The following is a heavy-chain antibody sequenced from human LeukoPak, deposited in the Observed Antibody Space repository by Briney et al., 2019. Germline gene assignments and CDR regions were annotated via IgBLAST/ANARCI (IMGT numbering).Heavy chain of an antibody. CDR3: ASGYSGYDPFFDY. V-gene: IGHV4-59*08. D-gene: IGHD5-12*01. CDR2: IYYSRST. CDR1: GGSISSYY. J-gene: IGHJ4*02. Sequence: SETLSLTCTVSGGSISSYYWSWIRQPPGKGLEWIGYIYYSRSTNYNPSLKSRVTISVDTSKNQFSLKLSSVTAADTAVYYCASGYSGYDPFFDYWGQGTLVTVSS.